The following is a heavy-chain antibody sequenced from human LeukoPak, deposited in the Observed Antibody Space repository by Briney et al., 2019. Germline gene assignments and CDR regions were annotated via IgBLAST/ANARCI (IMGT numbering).Heavy chain of an antibody. J-gene: IGHJ4*02. CDR1: GYTFTSYY. Sequence: ASVKVSCKASGYTFTSYYMHWVRQAPGQGLEWMGIINPSGGSASYAQKFQGRVTMTRDTSTSTVYMELSSLRSEDTAVYYCARDKSSGYYDSSGYWDYWGQGTLVTVSS. CDR2: INPSGGSA. D-gene: IGHD3-22*01. V-gene: IGHV1-46*01. CDR3: ARDKSSGYYDSSGYWDY.